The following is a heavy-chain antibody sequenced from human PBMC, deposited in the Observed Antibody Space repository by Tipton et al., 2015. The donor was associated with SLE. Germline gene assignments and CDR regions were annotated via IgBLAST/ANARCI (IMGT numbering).Heavy chain of an antibody. CDR1: GFTFSSYS. CDR2: ISSSSSYI. CDR3: ARDYRAAAGTRVGAFDI. V-gene: IGHV3-21*03. D-gene: IGHD6-13*01. J-gene: IGHJ3*02. Sequence: SLRLSCAASGFTFSSYSMNWVRQAPGKGLEWVSSISSSSSYIYYADSVKGRFTISRDNAKNSLYLQMNSLRAEDTAVYYCARDYRAAAGTRVGAFDIWGQGTMVTVSS.